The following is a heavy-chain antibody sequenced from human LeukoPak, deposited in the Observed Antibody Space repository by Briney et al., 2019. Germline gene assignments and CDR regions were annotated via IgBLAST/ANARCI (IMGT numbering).Heavy chain of an antibody. CDR1: GGSLSSGGYY. CDR2: IYHSGST. CDR3: ARGVAVDIAAG. Sequence: PSETLSLTCTVSGGSLSSGGYYWSWIRQPPGKGPEWIGYIYHSGSTYYNPSLKSRVTISVDRSKNQFSLKLSSVTAADTAVYYCARGVAVDIAAGWGQGTLVTVSS. V-gene: IGHV4-30-2*01. J-gene: IGHJ4*02. D-gene: IGHD5-12*01.